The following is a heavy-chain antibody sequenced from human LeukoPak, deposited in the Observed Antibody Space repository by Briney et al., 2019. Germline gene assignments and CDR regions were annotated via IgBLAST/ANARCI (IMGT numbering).Heavy chain of an antibody. V-gene: IGHV4-39*01. D-gene: IGHD5-18*01. CDR1: GGSVHSYDHY. Sequence: SETLSLTCTVSGGSVHSYDHYWAWIRQPAGRGLEWMGTIYSSGTTSYNPSLKSRVTISVDTSSNHFYLNLISVTAADTALYYCARQPHSYGPDYYYYYMDLWGTGTTVTVSS. CDR2: IYSSGTT. J-gene: IGHJ6*03. CDR3: ARQPHSYGPDYYYYYMDL.